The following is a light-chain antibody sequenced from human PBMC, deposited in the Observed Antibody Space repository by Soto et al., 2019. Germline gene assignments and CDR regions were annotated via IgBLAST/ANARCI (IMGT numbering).Light chain of an antibody. J-gene: IGKJ4*01. CDR3: QQRNNWPLT. V-gene: IGKV3-11*01. CDR2: DAS. Sequence: EIVLTQSPATLSLSPGERATLSCRASQSISRYFAWYQQKPGQAPRLLIYDASTRATGIPARFSGSGSGTDFTLTISSLEPEDSAVYYCQQRNNWPLTFGGGTKVDIK. CDR1: QSISRY.